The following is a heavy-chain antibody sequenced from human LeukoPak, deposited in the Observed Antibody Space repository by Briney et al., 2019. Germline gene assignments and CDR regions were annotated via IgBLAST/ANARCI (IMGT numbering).Heavy chain of an antibody. CDR2: IHPGDNT. CDR1: GFTVNNNY. CDR3: TRGASYYDY. D-gene: IGHD3-10*01. Sequence: PGGSLRLSCAASGFTVNNNYMNWVRQAPGKGLEWVSGIHPGDNTYYADSLKGRFTISRDNSKNTLYLQMNSLRAEDTAVYYCTRGASYYDYWGQGTLVTVSS. V-gene: IGHV3-53*01. J-gene: IGHJ4*02.